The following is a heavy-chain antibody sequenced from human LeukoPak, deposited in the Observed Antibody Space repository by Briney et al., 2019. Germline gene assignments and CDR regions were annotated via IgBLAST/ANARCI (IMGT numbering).Heavy chain of an antibody. CDR1: GCSISSCDYY. D-gene: IGHD2-2*01. CDR3: ARGGDIVVVPAAPHYYGMDV. J-gene: IGHJ6*04. V-gene: IGHV4-30-4*01. CDR2: IYYSGST. Sequence: PSQSLSLTCTVSGCSISSCDYYWSRIRQPPGQGLEWIGYIYYSGSTYYNSSHNSRTTISVDTSKNQFSLNLSSVTAADTAVYYCARGGDIVVVPAAPHYYGMDVWGKGTTVTVSS.